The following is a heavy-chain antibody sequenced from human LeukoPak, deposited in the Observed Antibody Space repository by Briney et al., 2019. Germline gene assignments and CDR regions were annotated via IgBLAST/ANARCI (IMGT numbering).Heavy chain of an antibody. D-gene: IGHD2-21*02. J-gene: IGHJ4*02. CDR2: IYPGDSDT. CDR3: ARPAPYCGGDCYFDY. CDR1: GYSFTSYW. Sequence: GESLKISCKGSGYSFTSYWIGWVRQMPGKGLEWMGIIYPGDSDTRYSPSFQGQVTISADKSISTAYPQWSSLKASDTAMYYCARPAPYCGGDCYFDYWGQGTLVTVSS. V-gene: IGHV5-51*01.